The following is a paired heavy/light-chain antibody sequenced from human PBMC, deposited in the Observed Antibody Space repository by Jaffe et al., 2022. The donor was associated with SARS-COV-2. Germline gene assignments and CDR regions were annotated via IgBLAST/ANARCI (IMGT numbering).Heavy chain of an antibody. V-gene: IGHV4-59*01. Sequence: QVQLQESGPGLVKPSETLSLTCTVSGDSISNYYWSWIRQPPGKGLEWIGYMYYSGSTNYNPSLKSRVTISVDTSKNQFSLKLSSVTPADTAVYYCARATQSTFFRVLKQTTTHYFEFWGQGTLVTVSS. CDR1: GDSISNYY. CDR2: MYYSGST. CDR3: ARATQSTFFRVLKQTTTHYFEF. D-gene: IGHD3-3*01. J-gene: IGHJ4*02.
Light chain of an antibody. J-gene: IGLJ1*01. CDR1: SSNIGSNT. Sequence: QSVLTQPPSASGTPGQRVTISCSGSSSNIGSNTVNWYQQLPGTAPKLLIYSDNQRPSGVPDRFSGSKSGTSASLAISGLQSEDEADYYCAAWDASLNGYVFGTGTKVTVL. V-gene: IGLV1-44*01. CDR2: SDN. CDR3: AAWDASLNGYV.